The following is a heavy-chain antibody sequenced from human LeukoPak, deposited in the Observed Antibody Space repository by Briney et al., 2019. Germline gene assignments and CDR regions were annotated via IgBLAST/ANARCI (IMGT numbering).Heavy chain of an antibody. CDR2: IYDSGST. D-gene: IGHD3-22*01. CDR1: GGSISSYY. V-gene: IGHV4-59*01. CDR3: ARQSISGSSLSYFDY. J-gene: IGHJ4*02. Sequence: SETLSPTCTVSGGSISSYYWSWIRQPPGKGLEWIGNIYDSGSTNYNPSLKSRVTISVDTSKNQCSLKLSSVTAADMAVYYCARQSISGSSLSYFDYWGQGTLVNVSS.